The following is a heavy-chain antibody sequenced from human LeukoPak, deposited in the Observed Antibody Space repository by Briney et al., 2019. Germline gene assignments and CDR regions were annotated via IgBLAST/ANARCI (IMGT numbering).Heavy chain of an antibody. CDR1: GVASSGNY. Sequence: SETLSLTCGVYGVASSGNYWSWIRQPPGKGLEWIGEINHSGSTNYNPSLKSRVTISVDTSKNQFSLKLSSVTAADTAVYYCAVSSSFGAFDIWGQGTMVTVSS. V-gene: IGHV4-34*01. CDR3: AVSSSFGAFDI. CDR2: INHSGST. D-gene: IGHD6-6*01. J-gene: IGHJ3*02.